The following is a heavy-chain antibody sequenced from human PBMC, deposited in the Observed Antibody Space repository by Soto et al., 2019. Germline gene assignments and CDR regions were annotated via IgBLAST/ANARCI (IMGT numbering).Heavy chain of an antibody. CDR2: INPSGGIT. D-gene: IGHD6-13*01. Sequence: QMQLVQSGAEVKRPGASVRVSCKSSGYTFTSFYIHWVRQAPGQGLEWMGIINPSGGITNFAQRCQGRVTMNTHMSTNTQYMEVSSLKSDDTAVYYCASSPAFSSSWYGIPPDPSHGMDVWGQGTTVTVS. V-gene: IGHV1-46*01. CDR3: ASSPAFSSSWYGIPPDPSHGMDV. CDR1: GYTFTSFY. J-gene: IGHJ6*02.